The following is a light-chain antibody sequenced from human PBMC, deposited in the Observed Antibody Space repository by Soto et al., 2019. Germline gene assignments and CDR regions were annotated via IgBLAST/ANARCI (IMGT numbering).Light chain of an antibody. Sequence: DIQMTQSPSSLSASVGDRVTITCRASQTIRNYLNWYQQKPGKAPNLLIYAASSLQSGVPSRCSGSGSGTDFAITISSLQPEDFATYSCQQSYSTPFTFGPGTKVDIK. J-gene: IGKJ3*01. V-gene: IGKV1-39*01. CDR3: QQSYSTPFT. CDR2: AAS. CDR1: QTIRNY.